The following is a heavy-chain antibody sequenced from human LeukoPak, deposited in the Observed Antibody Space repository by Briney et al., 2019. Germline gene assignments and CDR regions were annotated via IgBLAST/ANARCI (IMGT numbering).Heavy chain of an antibody. CDR1: GYTFSGYY. CDR2: INPNSGGT. J-gene: IGHJ4*02. Sequence: VASVKVSCKASGYTFSGYYVYWVRQAPGQGLEWMGWINPNSGGTNYAQKFQGRVTMTRDMSISTAYMELSRLRSDDTAVYYCARADYGDDPLDYWGQGTLVTVSS. D-gene: IGHD4-17*01. CDR3: ARADYGDDPLDY. V-gene: IGHV1-2*02.